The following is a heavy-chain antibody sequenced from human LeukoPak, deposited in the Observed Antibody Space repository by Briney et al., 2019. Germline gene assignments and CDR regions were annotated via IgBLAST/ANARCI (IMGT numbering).Heavy chain of an antibody. CDR1: GGTFSSYA. Sequence: GSSVKVSCKASGGTFSSYAISWVRQAPGQGLEWMGGIIPIFGTANYAQKFQGRVTITADESTSTAYMELSSLRPEDTAVYYCARGDDYVWGSYRYSQSGAFDIWGQGTMVTVSS. J-gene: IGHJ3*02. CDR3: ARGDDYVWGSYRYSQSGAFDI. CDR2: IIPIFGTA. V-gene: IGHV1-69*01. D-gene: IGHD3-16*02.